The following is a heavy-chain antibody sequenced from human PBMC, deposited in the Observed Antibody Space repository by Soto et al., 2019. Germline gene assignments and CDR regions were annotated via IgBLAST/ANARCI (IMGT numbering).Heavy chain of an antibody. Sequence: QVQLQESGPGLVKPSETLSLTCTVSGGSISSYYWSWIRQPPGKGLEWIGFIFYSGSTSYNPPLKNRVTISIDTSEYQFSLKLNSVTAADPAVYYCASMIGDPVLSFDSWGQGTLVAVSS. J-gene: IGHJ5*01. V-gene: IGHV4-59*01. CDR2: IFYSGST. CDR1: GGSISSYY. D-gene: IGHD3-10*02. CDR3: ASMIGDPVLSFDS.